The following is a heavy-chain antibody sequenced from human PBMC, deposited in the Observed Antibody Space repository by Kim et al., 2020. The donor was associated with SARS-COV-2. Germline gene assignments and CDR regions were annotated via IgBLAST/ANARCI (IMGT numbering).Heavy chain of an antibody. CDR1: GGSINRYY. CDR3: ARHSCSGGTCQPAD. D-gene: IGHD2-15*01. J-gene: IGHJ4*02. Sequence: SETLSLTCTVSGGSINRYYWSWIRQPPGKGLEWIGYLYYIGTTNYNPSLKSRVTLSVDTSKKQFSLKLTSVTAADTAVYYCARHSCSGGTCQPADWGQGTLVTVSA. CDR2: LYYIGTT. V-gene: IGHV4-59*08.